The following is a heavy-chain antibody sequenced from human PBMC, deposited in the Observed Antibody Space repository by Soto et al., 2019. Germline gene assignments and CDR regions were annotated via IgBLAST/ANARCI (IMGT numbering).Heavy chain of an antibody. CDR1: GYTFSSHA. Sequence: ASVKVSCKASGYTFSSHAMHWVRQAPGQRLEWMGWINAGNGDTKYSQNFQGRVAITRDTSASTAYMELRSLRSEDTAVYYCARDGARITVFGVVYYFDYWGQGTLVTVSS. D-gene: IGHD3-3*01. J-gene: IGHJ4*02. CDR2: INAGNGDT. V-gene: IGHV1-3*01. CDR3: ARDGARITVFGVVYYFDY.